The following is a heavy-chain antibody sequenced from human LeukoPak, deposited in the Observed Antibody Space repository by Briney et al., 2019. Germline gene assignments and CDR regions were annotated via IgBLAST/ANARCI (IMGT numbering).Heavy chain of an antibody. CDR3: ATEVGS. CDR2: ISSSTSYI. D-gene: IGHD1-26*01. Sequence: PGGSLRLSCAASGFTFSSYSMIWVRQAPGKGLEGVSSISSSTSYIYYADSVKGPFTISTDNAKNSLYLQMNSLRAEDTAVYNCATEVGSWGQGTLVTVSS. V-gene: IGHV3-21*01. J-gene: IGHJ5*02. CDR1: GFTFSSYS.